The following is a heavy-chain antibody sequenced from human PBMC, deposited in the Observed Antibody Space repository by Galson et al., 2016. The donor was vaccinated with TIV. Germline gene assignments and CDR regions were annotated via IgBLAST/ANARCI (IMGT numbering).Heavy chain of an antibody. CDR1: GFTFGNSA. D-gene: IGHD3-16*02. V-gene: IGHV3-23*01. Sequence: SLRLSCAASGFTFGNSAMSWVRQAPGKGLEWVSVIDDDGGRTNYANSVKGRLTISRDNSKNMVYLQMYNLRVEDTAVYYCGKVEDGAMLTYGGIIVLGGFDYWGQGSLVTVSS. CDR2: IDDDGGRT. CDR3: GKVEDGAMLTYGGIIVLGGFDY. J-gene: IGHJ4*02.